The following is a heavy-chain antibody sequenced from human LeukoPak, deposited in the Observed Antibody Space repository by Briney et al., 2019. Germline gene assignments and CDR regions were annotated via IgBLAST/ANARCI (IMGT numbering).Heavy chain of an antibody. CDR2: INPNSGGT. D-gene: IGHD7-27*01. CDR3: ARGGTNWGYYFDY. CDR1: GYTFTGYY. V-gene: IGHV1-2*02. J-gene: IGHJ4*02. Sequence: GSSVTVSCKASGYTFTGYYMHWVRQAPGQGLEWMGWINPNSGGTNYAQKFQGRITMTRKPSISLAYSELSRLRSDDTAVYYCARGGTNWGYYFDYWGQGTLVTVSS.